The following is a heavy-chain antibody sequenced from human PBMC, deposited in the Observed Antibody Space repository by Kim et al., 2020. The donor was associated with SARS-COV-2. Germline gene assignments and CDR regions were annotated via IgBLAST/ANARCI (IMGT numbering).Heavy chain of an antibody. Sequence: ASVKVSCKASGYTFTSYAMNWVRQAPGQGLEWMGWINTNTGNPTYAQGFTGRFVFSLDTSVSTAYLQISSLKAEDTAVYYCARGRIAAADRETNWFDPWGQGTLVTVSS. D-gene: IGHD6-13*01. CDR3: ARGRIAAADRETNWFDP. V-gene: IGHV7-4-1*02. J-gene: IGHJ5*02. CDR2: INTNTGNP. CDR1: GYTFTSYA.